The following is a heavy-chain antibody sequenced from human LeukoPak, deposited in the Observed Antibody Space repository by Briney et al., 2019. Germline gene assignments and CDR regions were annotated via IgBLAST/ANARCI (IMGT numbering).Heavy chain of an antibody. CDR2: VRGSGSDT. D-gene: IGHD7-27*01. CDR1: GFTFSSYD. J-gene: IGHJ3*02. CDR3: AKVWGSAGYVFDI. Sequence: GGSLRLSCAGSGFTFSSYDMSSVRQAPGKGLEWVSVVRGSGSDTSYADSVKGRFTISRDNSKNTLYLQMNSLRAEDTAIYYCAKVWGSAGYVFDIWGQGTMVTVSS. V-gene: IGHV3-23*01.